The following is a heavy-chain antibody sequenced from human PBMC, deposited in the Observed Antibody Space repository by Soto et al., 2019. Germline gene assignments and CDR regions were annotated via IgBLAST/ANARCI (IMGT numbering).Heavy chain of an antibody. CDR1: GGTFSSYA. D-gene: IGHD2-2*02. CDR2: IIPIFGTA. J-gene: IGHJ5*02. V-gene: IGHV1-69*13. Sequence: SVKVSCKASGGTFSSYAISWVRRAPGQGLEWMGGIIPIFGTANYAQKFQGRVTITADESTSTAYMELSSLRSEDTAVYYCARDTRKGYCSSTSCYTLWFDPSGQGTLVTVYS. CDR3: ARDTRKGYCSSTSCYTLWFDP.